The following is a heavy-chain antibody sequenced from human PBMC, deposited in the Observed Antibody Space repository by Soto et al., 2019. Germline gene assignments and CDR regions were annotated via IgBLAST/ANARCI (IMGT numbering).Heavy chain of an antibody. CDR2: MYYSETT. D-gene: IGHD6-13*01. J-gene: IGHJ5*02. V-gene: IGHV4-59*01. Sequence: SETLSLTCTVSGASINHFYWSWIRQTPGKGLEWVGFMYYSETTKYNPSLKGRVNMSLDTSKNQVPLHLKSVTAADTAVYYCARANSSTWYKLEYKWFDPWGQGTQVTVSS. CDR1: GASINHFY. CDR3: ARANSSTWYKLEYKWFDP.